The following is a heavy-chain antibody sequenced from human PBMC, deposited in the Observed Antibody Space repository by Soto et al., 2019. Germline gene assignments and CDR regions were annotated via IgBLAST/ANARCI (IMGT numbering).Heavy chain of an antibody. D-gene: IGHD2-8*01. Sequence: GGSLRLSCAASGFTFSNAWMNWVRQAPGKGLEWVGRIKSKTDGGTTDYAAPVKGRFTISRDDSKNTLYLQMNSLETEDTAVYYCTTPQICHCTNGVCYNCWGIAAAGGLDYWGQGTLVTISS. CDR3: TTPQICHCTNGVCYNCWGIAAAGGLDY. V-gene: IGHV3-15*07. J-gene: IGHJ4*02. CDR2: IKSKTDGGTT. CDR1: GFTFSNAW.